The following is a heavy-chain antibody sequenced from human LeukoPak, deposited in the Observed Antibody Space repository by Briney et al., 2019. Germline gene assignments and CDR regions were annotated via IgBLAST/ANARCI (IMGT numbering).Heavy chain of an antibody. Sequence: PGGSLRLSCAASGFTFSDCPMHWVRQAPGKGLESVSALSPNGYTTYYADSVRGRFTISRDNSENTLYLQMGSLRVDDTAVYYCAREDPPGTFGHWGRGALVAVSS. CDR3: AREDPPGTFGH. CDR1: GFTFSDCP. J-gene: IGHJ4*02. V-gene: IGHV3-64*02. CDR2: LSPNGYTT.